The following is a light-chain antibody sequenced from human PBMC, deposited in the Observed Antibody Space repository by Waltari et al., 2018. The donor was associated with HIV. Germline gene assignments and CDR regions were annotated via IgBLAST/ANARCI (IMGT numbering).Light chain of an antibody. CDR3: AAGDASLSAWV. V-gene: IGLV1-47*01. CDR2: MNK. Sequence: QSVLTQPPSASGTPGQRVTISCSGSSSNIGSNYVYWYQQLPGTAPKLLIYMNKHRPSVVPDPFSGSKSGTSASLAISGLRSEDEADYYCAAGDASLSAWVFGGGTKLTVL. CDR1: SSNIGSNY. J-gene: IGLJ3*02.